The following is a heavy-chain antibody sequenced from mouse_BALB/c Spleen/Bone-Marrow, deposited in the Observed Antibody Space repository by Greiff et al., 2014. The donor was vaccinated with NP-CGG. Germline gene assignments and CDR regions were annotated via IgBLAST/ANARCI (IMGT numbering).Heavy chain of an antibody. CDR3: ARGDGYAMDY. CDR2: IDPENGNT. V-gene: IGHV14-1*02. Sequence: VQLQQSGAEIVRPGALVKLSCKASGFNIKDYYMQWVKQRPEQGLEWIGRIDPENGNTIYDPKFQGKASIAADTSSNTAYLQLSSLTSEDTAVYYCARGDGYAMDYWGQGTSVTVSS. CDR1: GFNIKDYY. J-gene: IGHJ4*01.